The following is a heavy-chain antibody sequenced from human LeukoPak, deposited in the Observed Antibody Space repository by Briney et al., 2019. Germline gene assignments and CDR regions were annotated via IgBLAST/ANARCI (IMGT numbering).Heavy chain of an antibody. CDR3: AKGSNRGVATIDY. J-gene: IGHJ4*02. CDR2: ISYDGSKK. D-gene: IGHD5-12*01. CDR1: GFTFSSYG. V-gene: IGHV3-30*18. Sequence: GRSLRLSCAASGFTFSSYGMHWVRQAPGKGLDWVAVISYDGSKKYYADSVKGRFTISRDNSKDTLFLQMNSLRAEDTAVYYCAKGSNRGVATIDYWGQGTLVTVSS.